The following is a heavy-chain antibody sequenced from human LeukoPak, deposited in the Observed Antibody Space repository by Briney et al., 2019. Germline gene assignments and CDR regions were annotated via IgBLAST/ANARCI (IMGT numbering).Heavy chain of an antibody. J-gene: IGHJ3*02. Sequence: PGGSLRLSCAASGFTLRSYSMNWVRQAPGEGLEWVSSISSSSTYIYYADSVKGRFTISRDNAKNSLYLQMNSLRAEDTAVYYCARVGYYYDSSTYSDGFDMWGQGTMVTVSS. CDR2: ISSSSTYI. CDR1: GFTLRSYS. CDR3: ARVGYYYDSSTYSDGFDM. D-gene: IGHD3-22*01. V-gene: IGHV3-21*01.